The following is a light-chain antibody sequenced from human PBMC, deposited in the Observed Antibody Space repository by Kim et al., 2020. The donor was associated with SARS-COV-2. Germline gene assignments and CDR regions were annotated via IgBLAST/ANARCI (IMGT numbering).Light chain of an antibody. Sequence: QLVLTQSPSASASLGASVKLTCTLSSGHSNYAIAWHQQQPEKGPRYLMRVNSDGSHSKGDGIPDRFAVSTPGAERYLTISSLQSEDEGDYYCQTWGTGIQVFGGGTQLTVL. CDR1: SGHSNYA. J-gene: IGLJ3*02. V-gene: IGLV4-69*01. CDR3: QTWGTGIQV. CDR2: VNSDGSH.